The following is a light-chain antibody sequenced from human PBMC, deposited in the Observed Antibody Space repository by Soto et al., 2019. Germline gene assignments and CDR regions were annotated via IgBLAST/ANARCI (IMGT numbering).Light chain of an antibody. J-gene: IGKJ1*01. CDR3: QQYNNWPPWT. Sequence: EIVLTQSPGTLSLSPGERATLSCRASQSVSSSYLAWYQRKPGQAPRLLIYGASTRATEIPARFSGSGSGTEFTLTISSLQSEDLAVYYCQQYNNWPPWTFGQGTKVDIK. CDR2: GAS. CDR1: QSVSSSY. V-gene: IGKV3-15*01.